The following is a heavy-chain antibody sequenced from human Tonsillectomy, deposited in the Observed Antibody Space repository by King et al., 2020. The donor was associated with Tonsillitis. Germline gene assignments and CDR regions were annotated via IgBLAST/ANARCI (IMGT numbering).Heavy chain of an antibody. D-gene: IGHD2-2*01. CDR2: INHSGST. V-gene: IGHV4-34*01. Sequence: VQLQQWGAGLLKPSETLSLTCAVYGGSFSGYYWSWIRQPPGKGLEWIGEINHSGSTNYNPSLKSRVTVSVDTSKNQFSLKLSSVTAADTAVYYCARISNADDAFDIWGQGTMVTVSS. CDR3: ARISNADDAFDI. CDR1: GGSFSGYY. J-gene: IGHJ3*02.